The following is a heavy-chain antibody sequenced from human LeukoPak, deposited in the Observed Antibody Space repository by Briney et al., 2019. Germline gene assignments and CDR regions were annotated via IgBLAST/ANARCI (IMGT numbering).Heavy chain of an antibody. CDR3: ARGQEVVAATGWFRYYYYMDV. CDR1: GYTFTSYD. D-gene: IGHD2-15*01. J-gene: IGHJ6*03. CDR2: MNPNSGNT. V-gene: IGHV1-8*03. Sequence: ASVKVSCKASGYTFTSYDINWVRQATGQGLEWMGWMNPNSGNTGYAQKFQGRVTITRNTSISTAYMELSSLRSEDTAVYYCARGQEVVAATGWFRYYYYMDVWGKGTTVTVSS.